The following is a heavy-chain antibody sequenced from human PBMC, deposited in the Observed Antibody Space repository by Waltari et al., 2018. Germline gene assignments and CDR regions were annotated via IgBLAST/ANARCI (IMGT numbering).Heavy chain of an antibody. D-gene: IGHD6-19*01. CDR1: GFTFSSYS. V-gene: IGHV3-21*01. CDR3: ASNRIAVAGTPHDY. J-gene: IGHJ4*02. CDR2: ISSSSSYI. Sequence: EVQLVESGGGLVKPGGSLRLSCAASGFTFSSYSMNWVRQAPGKGLEWVSSISSSSSYIYYADSVKGRFTISRDNAKNSLYLQMNSLRAEDTAVYYCASNRIAVAGTPHDYWGQGTLVTVSS.